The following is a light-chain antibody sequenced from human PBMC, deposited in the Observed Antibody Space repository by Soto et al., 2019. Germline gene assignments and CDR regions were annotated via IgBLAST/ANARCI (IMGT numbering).Light chain of an antibody. V-gene: IGKV1-5*03. CDR1: QSISNW. Sequence: DIQITQSPSTLLTYVGYRVTITFGASQSISNWLAWYQQKPGKAPRVLIYKASNLESGVTSRFSGSGSGTEFTLTISSLQTDDIGTYYCKQNNRYPWTFGQGTKVDIK. CDR2: KAS. CDR3: KQNNRYPWT. J-gene: IGKJ1*01.